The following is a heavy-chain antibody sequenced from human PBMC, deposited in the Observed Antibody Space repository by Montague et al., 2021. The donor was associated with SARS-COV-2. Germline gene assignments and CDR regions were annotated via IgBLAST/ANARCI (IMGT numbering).Heavy chain of an antibody. CDR3: ARGPKMYGELADY. CDR1: GGSVRSSNDC. D-gene: IGHD4-17*01. Sequence: SETLSLTCTVSGGSVRSSNDCWGWIRQPPGKGLEWIANFYYSGNTYYNPSLKSRVTISVDTSNNQFSLMLSSVTAADTAVYYCARGPKMYGELADYWGQGTLVTVSS. V-gene: IGHV4-39*01. CDR2: FYYSGNT. J-gene: IGHJ4*02.